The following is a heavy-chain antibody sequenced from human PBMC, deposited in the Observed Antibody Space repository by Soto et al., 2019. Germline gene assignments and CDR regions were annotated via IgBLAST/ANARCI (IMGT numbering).Heavy chain of an antibody. Sequence: VQLQESGPGLVKPSGTLSLTCAVSSGSISSSNWWSWVRQSPGKGLEWIGEIYHGGSTNYNPSLKIRVTIFADTPRNHSYLMLTFAADAHAVVNYCVARNGGHLDLRWKGMLVWV. J-gene: IGHJ3*01. CDR2: IYHGGST. CDR3: VARNGGHLDLRWKGMLV. CDR1: SGSISSSNW. D-gene: IGHD1-1*01. V-gene: IGHV4-4*02.